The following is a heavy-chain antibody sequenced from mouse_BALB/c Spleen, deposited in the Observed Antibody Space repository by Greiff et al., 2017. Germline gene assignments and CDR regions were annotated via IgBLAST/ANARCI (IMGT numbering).Heavy chain of an antibody. CDR1: GYTFTDYA. Sequence: QVQLQQSGAELVRPGVSVKISCKGSGYTFTDYAMHWVKQSHAKSLEWIGVISTYYGDASYNQKFKGKAAMTVDKSSSTAYMELARLTSEDSAIYYCARGLTTPHDYDEAYWGQGTLVTVSA. D-gene: IGHD2-4*01. J-gene: IGHJ3*01. CDR2: ISTYYGDA. V-gene: IGHV1S137*01. CDR3: ARGLTTPHDYDEAY.